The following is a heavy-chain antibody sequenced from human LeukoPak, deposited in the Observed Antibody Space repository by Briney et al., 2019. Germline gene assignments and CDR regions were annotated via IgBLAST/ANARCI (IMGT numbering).Heavy chain of an antibody. J-gene: IGHJ4*02. CDR2: INPSGGST. V-gene: IGHV1-46*01. D-gene: IGHD6-13*01. CDR3: ARGPLGSSSWYFLDPYFDY. CDR1: GYTFTNYY. Sequence: ASVKVSCKASGYTFTNYYMHWLRQAPGQGLEWMGIINPSGGSTSYAQKFQGRVTMTRDTSTSTVYMELSSLRSEDTAVYYCARGPLGSSSWYFLDPYFDYWGQGTLVTVSS.